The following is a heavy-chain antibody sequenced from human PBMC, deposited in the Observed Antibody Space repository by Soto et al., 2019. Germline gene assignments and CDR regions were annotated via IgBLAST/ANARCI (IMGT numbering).Heavy chain of an antibody. D-gene: IGHD5-18*01. CDR2: ISGSGGST. Sequence: EVQLLESGGGLVQPGGSLKPPWAPPGFTFSSYPISWFRQAPGKGLEGVSAISGSGGSTYYADSVKGRFTISRDNSKNTLYLQMNSLRAEDTAVYYCASDPDTAMVTSYGYWGQGTLVTVSS. V-gene: IGHV3-23*01. CDR3: ASDPDTAMVTSYGY. J-gene: IGHJ4*02. CDR1: GFTFSSYP.